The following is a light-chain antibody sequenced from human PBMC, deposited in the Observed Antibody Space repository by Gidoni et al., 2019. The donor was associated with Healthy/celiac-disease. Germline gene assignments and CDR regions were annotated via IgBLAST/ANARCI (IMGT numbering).Light chain of an antibody. V-gene: IGKV3-11*01. J-gene: IGKJ4*01. CDR3: QRRRNWPPLT. CDR2: DAS. Sequence: EIVLTQSLATLSLSTVERATLSSRASQSVNSYLAWYQQKPGQAPMLLIYDASNRATGIPARLSGSGSGTDFTLTLSSLEPEDFAVYYCQRRRNWPPLTFGGGTKVEIK. CDR1: QSVNSY.